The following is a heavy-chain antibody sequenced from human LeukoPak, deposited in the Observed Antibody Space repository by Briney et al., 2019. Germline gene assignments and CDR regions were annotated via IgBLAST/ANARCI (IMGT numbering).Heavy chain of an antibody. CDR3: ARDPIPSTTVTTGFDY. D-gene: IGHD4-17*01. J-gene: IGHJ4*02. Sequence: PGGSLRLSCAASGFTFSSYAMHWVRQAPGKGLEWVAVISYDGSNKYYADSVKGRFTISRDNSKNTLYQQMNSLRAEDTAVYYCARDPIPSTTVTTGFDYWGQGTLVTVSS. CDR2: ISYDGSNK. V-gene: IGHV3-30*04. CDR1: GFTFSSYA.